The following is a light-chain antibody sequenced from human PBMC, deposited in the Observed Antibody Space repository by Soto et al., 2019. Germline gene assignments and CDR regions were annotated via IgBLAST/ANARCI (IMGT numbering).Light chain of an antibody. CDR2: DAS. CDR1: QSVSTY. V-gene: IGKV3-11*01. J-gene: IGKJ4*01. CDR3: QQYGSSPLLT. Sequence: ETVLTQSPATLSLSPGESATLSCRASQSVSTYLAWYQQKPGQAPRLLIYDASNRVTGIPARFRGSGSGTDFTLTISSLEPEDFAVYYCQQYGSSPLLTFGGGTKVDIK.